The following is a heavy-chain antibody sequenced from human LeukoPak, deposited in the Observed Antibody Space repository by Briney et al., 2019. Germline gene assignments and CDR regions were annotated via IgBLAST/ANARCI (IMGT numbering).Heavy chain of an antibody. CDR1: GGTFSSYA. J-gene: IGHJ4*02. V-gene: IGHV1-69*06. CDR3: ARSAPTLTYDILTGYLGY. D-gene: IGHD3-9*01. CDR2: IIPIFGTA. Sequence: SVKVSCKASGGTFSSYAISWVRQAPGQGLEWMGGIIPIFGTANYAQKFQGRVTITADKSTSTAYMELSSLRSEDTAVYYCARSAPTLTYDILTGYLGYWGQGTLVTVSS.